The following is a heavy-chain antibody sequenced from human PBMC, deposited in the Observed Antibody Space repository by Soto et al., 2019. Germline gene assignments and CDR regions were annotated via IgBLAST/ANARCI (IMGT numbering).Heavy chain of an antibody. V-gene: IGHV4-30-4*01. D-gene: IGHD1-1*01. CDR2: IYYSGST. CDR1: GGSISSGDYY. J-gene: IGHJ4*02. Sequence: SETLSLTCTVSGGSISSGDYYWSWIRQPPGKGLEWIGYIYYSGSTYYNPSLKSRVTISVDTSKNQFSLKLSSVTAADTAVYYCAREQRLLDNFDYWGQGTLVTVSS. CDR3: AREQRLLDNFDY.